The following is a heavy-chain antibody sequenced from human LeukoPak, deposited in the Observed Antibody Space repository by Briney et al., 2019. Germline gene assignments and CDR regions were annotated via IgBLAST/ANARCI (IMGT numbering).Heavy chain of an antibody. J-gene: IGHJ5*02. CDR3: ARGPLNWFDP. Sequence: GGSLRLSCAASGFTFSSYSMNWVRQAPGKGLEWVSSISSSSSYIYYADSVKGRFTISRDNAKNSLYLQMDSLRAEDTAVYYCARGPLNWFDPWGQGTLVTVSS. CDR1: GFTFSSYS. V-gene: IGHV3-21*01. CDR2: ISSSSSYI.